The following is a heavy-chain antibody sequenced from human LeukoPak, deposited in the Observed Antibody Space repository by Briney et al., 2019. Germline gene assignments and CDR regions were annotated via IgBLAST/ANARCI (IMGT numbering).Heavy chain of an antibody. Sequence: ASVKVSCKASGYTFTGYYMHWVRQAPGQGLEWMGWINPNSGGTNYAQKFRGGVTMTRDTSISTAYMELSRLRSDDTAVYYCARPKQLWSGADWFDPWGQGTLVTVSS. CDR3: ARPKQLWSGADWFDP. CDR1: GYTFTGYY. V-gene: IGHV1-2*02. CDR2: INPNSGGT. D-gene: IGHD5-18*01. J-gene: IGHJ5*02.